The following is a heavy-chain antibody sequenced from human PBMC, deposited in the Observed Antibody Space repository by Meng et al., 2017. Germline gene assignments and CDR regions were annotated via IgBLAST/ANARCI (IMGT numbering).Heavy chain of an antibody. J-gene: IGHJ4*02. D-gene: IGHD6-13*01. Sequence: GSLRLSCTVSGGSISSSSYYWGWIRQPPGKGLEWIGSIYYSGSTYYNPSLKSRVTISVDTSKNQFSLKLSSVTAADTAVYYCARIIAAAGPLFDYWGQGTLVTGAS. CDR3: ARIIAAAGPLFDY. CDR1: GGSISSSSYY. V-gene: IGHV4-39*07. CDR2: IYYSGST.